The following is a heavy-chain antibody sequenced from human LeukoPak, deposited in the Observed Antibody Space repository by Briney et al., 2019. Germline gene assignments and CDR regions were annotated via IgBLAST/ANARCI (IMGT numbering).Heavy chain of an antibody. CDR1: GGSISIYY. J-gene: IGHJ5*02. CDR3: ARGDNWFDP. Sequence: PSETLSLTCTVSGGSISIYYWSWIRQPPGKGLEWIGYIYYSGSTNYNPSLKSRVTISVVTSKNQFSLKLSSVTAADTAVYYCARGDNWFDPWGQGTLVTVSS. D-gene: IGHD5-24*01. CDR2: IYYSGST. V-gene: IGHV4-59*01.